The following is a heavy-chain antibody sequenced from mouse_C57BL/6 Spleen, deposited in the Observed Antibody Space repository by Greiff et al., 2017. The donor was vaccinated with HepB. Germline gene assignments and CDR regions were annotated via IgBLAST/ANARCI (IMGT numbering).Heavy chain of an antibody. D-gene: IGHD1-1*02. Sequence: EVKVVESGGGLVKPGGSLKLSCAASGFTFSDYGMHWVRQAPEKGLEWVAYISSGSSTIYYADTVKGRFTISRDNAKNTLFLQMTSLRSEDTAMYYCARGQGSAWFAYWGQGTLVTVSA. CDR1: GFTFSDYG. CDR3: ARGQGSAWFAY. V-gene: IGHV5-17*01. J-gene: IGHJ3*01. CDR2: ISSGSSTI.